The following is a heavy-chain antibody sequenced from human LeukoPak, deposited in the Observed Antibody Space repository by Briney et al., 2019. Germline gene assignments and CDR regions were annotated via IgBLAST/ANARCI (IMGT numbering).Heavy chain of an antibody. J-gene: IGHJ6*04. V-gene: IGHV3-23*01. D-gene: IGHD3-16*01. CDR1: GFTFSSIP. CDR3: AKWGYYYYGMDV. Sequence: GGSLSLSCEASGFTFSSIPLGWARQAQGRGWGWVSAISGSGGSTYYADSVKGRFTISRDNSKNTLYLQMNSLRAEDTAVYYCAKWGYYYYGMDVWGKGTTVTVSS. CDR2: ISGSGGST.